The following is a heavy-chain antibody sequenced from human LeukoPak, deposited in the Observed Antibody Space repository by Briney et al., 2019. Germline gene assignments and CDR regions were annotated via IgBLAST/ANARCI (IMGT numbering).Heavy chain of an antibody. CDR3: ARGRPHGNDY. D-gene: IGHD4-23*01. CDR1: GFPFSTYA. CDR2: IASDGSST. V-gene: IGHV3-74*01. J-gene: IGHJ4*02. Sequence: GGSLRLSCAASGFPFSTYAMNWVRQAPGKGLVWVSRIASDGSSTTYADSVKGRFSISRDNAKNTLYLQMNSLRVEDTAVYYCARGRPHGNDYWGQGTLVTVSS.